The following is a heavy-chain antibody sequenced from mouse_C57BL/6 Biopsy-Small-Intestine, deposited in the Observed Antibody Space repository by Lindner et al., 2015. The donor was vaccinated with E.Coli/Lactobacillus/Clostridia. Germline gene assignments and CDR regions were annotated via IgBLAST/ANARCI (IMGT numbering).Heavy chain of an antibody. CDR1: GGTFSTST. CDR2: IIPIFGTP. J-gene: IGHJ3*01. D-gene: IGHD2-3*01. CDR3: ASGWMVRYFDY. V-gene: IGHV1-69*02. Sequence: SVKVSCKTSGGTFSTSTISWVRQAPGQGLEWMGGIIPIFGTPSYAQKFQGRVTITADESTSTVYMELTSLRSEDTAVYYCASGWMVRYFDYWGQGSLVTVS.